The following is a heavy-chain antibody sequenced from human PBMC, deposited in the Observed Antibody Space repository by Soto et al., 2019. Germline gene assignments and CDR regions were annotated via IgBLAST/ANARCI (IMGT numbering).Heavy chain of an antibody. CDR1: GYTFTSYG. J-gene: IGHJ6*02. Sequence: ASVKVSCKASGYTFTSYGISWVRQAPGQGLEWMGWISAYNGNTNYAQKLQGRVTMTTDTSTSTAYMELRSPRSDDTAVYYCASGTRDYDGYYYGMDVWGQGTTVTVSS. V-gene: IGHV1-18*01. CDR2: ISAYNGNT. CDR3: ASGTRDYDGYYYGMDV. D-gene: IGHD4-17*01.